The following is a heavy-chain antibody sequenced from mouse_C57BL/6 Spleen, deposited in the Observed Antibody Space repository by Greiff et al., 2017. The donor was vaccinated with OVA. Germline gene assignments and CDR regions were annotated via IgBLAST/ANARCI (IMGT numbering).Heavy chain of an antibody. CDR2: IDPSDSYT. Sequence: QVQLKQPGAELVMPGASVKLSCKASGYTFTSYWMHWVKQRPGQGLEWIGEIDPSDSYTNYNQKFKGKSTLTVDKSSSTAYMQLSSLTSEDSAVYYCARSGIYGSSYDWYFDVWGTGTTVTVSS. CDR3: ARSGIYGSSYDWYFDV. V-gene: IGHV1-69*01. CDR1: GYTFTSYW. D-gene: IGHD1-1*01. J-gene: IGHJ1*03.